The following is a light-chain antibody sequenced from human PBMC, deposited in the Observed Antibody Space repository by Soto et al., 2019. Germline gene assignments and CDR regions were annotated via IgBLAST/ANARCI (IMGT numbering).Light chain of an antibody. V-gene: IGLV1-44*01. J-gene: IGLJ3*02. CDR3: AAWDDSLNGGV. Sequence: QSVLTQPPSASGTPGQRVTISCSGSISNIGSNTVNWYQQLPGTAPKLVIYSNNQLPSGVPDRFSGSKSGTSASLAISGLQSEDEADYYCAAWDDSLNGGVFGGGTKLTVL. CDR2: SNN. CDR1: ISNIGSNT.